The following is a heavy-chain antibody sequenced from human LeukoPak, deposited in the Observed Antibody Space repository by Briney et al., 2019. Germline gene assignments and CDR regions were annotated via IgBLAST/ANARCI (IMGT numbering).Heavy chain of an antibody. Sequence: TGGSLRLSYVASEFTFTSYGMHWLRQAPAQGLGWVAFLRYDGSNRSYADSVKGRFTISRDNSKNTLYLQMNSLRAEDTAVYYCAKDVDLFGELYFDSWGQGTLVTVSS. CDR1: EFTFTSYG. CDR2: LRYDGSNR. D-gene: IGHD3-10*02. CDR3: AKDVDLFGELYFDS. J-gene: IGHJ4*02. V-gene: IGHV3-30*02.